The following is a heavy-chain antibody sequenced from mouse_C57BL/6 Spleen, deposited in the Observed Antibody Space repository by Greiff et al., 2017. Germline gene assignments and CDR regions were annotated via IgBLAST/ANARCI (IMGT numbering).Heavy chain of an antibody. CDR1: GYAFSSSW. V-gene: IGHV1-82*01. Sequence: QVQLKQSGPELVKPGASVKISCTASGYAFSSSWMNWVKQRPGKGLEWIGRIYPGAGDTNYNGKFKGKATLTAAKSSSTAYMQLSSQTSEDAAVYFCARDDYGSSYGYWGQGTTLTVSS. CDR2: IYPGAGDT. J-gene: IGHJ2*01. CDR3: ARDDYGSSYGY. D-gene: IGHD1-1*01.